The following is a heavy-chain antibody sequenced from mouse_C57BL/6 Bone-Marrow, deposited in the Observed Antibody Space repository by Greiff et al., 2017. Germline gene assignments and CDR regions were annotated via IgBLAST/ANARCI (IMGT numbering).Heavy chain of an antibody. V-gene: IGHV1-81*01. CDR2: IYPRSGNT. CDR1: GYTFTSYG. D-gene: IGHD1-1*01. Sequence: VKLQESGAELARPGASVKLSCKASGYTFTSYGISWVKQRTGQGLEWIGEIYPRSGNTYYNEKFKGKATLTADKSSSTAYMELLSLTSEDSAVYFFFKSLIYYYGSSYVGLAYWDQGTLVTVTA. J-gene: IGHJ3*01. CDR3: FKSLIYYYGSSYVGLAY.